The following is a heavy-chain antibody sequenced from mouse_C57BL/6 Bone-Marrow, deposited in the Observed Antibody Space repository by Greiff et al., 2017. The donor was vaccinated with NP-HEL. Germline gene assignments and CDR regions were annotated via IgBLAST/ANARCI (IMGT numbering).Heavy chain of an antibody. D-gene: IGHD2-5*01. J-gene: IGHJ2*01. CDR2: IRLKSDNYAT. V-gene: IGHV6-3*01. CDR3: TVYYSNWGY. CDR1: GFTFSNYW. Sequence: EVKLMESGGGLVQPGGSMKLSCVASGFTFSNYWMNWVRQSPEKGLEWVAQIRLKSDNYATHYAESVKGRFTISRDDSKSSVYLQMNNLRAEDTGIYYCTVYYSNWGYWGQGTTLTVSS.